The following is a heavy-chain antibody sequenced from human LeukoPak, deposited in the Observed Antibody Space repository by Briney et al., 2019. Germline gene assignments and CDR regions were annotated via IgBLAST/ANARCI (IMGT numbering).Heavy chain of an antibody. J-gene: IGHJ3*02. CDR3: AKHKGYRSGPRPFDI. D-gene: IGHD6-19*01. CDR1: GFTFDDYG. CDR2: ISWNSGSI. Sequence: PGGSLRLSCAASGFTFDDYGMHWVRQAPGKGLEWVSGISWNSGSIGYADSVKGRFTIFRDNAKNSLYLQMNSLRTEDTALYYCAKHKGYRSGPRPFDIWGQGTMVTVSS. V-gene: IGHV3-9*01.